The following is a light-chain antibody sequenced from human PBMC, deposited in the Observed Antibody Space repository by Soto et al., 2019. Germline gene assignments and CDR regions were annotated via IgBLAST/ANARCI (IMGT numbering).Light chain of an antibody. J-gene: IGKJ5*01. CDR1: QSISSW. V-gene: IGKV1-12*01. CDR2: GAS. CDR3: QQANSFPIT. Sequence: DIQMTQSPSTLSASVGDIVTITCRASQSISSWLAWYQQKAGKAPNLLIYGASNLHSGVPSRFSGSGSGTNFTLTISSLQPEDFATYYCQQANSFPITFGQGTRLEIK.